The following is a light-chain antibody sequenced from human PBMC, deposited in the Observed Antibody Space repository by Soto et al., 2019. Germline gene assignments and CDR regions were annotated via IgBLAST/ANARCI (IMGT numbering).Light chain of an antibody. CDR1: QSISSY. CDR3: QQSYSTSWT. V-gene: IGKV1-39*01. CDR2: AAS. Sequence: DIQMTQSPSSLSASVGDRVTITCRASQSISSYLNWYQQKPGKAPKLLIYAASSLQSGVPSRFSGSGSGTDLTLTISSLQPEEFATYYGQQSYSTSWTFGQGTKVEIK. J-gene: IGKJ1*01.